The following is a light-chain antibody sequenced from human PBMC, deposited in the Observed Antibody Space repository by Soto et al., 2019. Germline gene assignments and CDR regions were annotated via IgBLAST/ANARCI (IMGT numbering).Light chain of an antibody. CDR1: QSVSNN. V-gene: IGKV3-15*01. CDR2: DAS. J-gene: IGKJ1*01. Sequence: ILMTQSPATLSVSPGERATLSCRASQSVSNNLAWYQQKPGQAPRLLIYDASTRATGIPARFSGSGSGTDITLTIRCLPCEDFALYYCQQYNNWPPWTFGKGTKVEIK. CDR3: QQYNNWPPWT.